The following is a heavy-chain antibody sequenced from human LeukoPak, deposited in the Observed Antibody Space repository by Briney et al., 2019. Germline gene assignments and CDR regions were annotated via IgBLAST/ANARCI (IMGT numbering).Heavy chain of an antibody. V-gene: IGHV3-48*01. CDR2: ISSSSSTI. CDR3: ARDPTLSVEYSSSPRGFDY. Sequence: GGSLRLSCAASGLTFSSYSMNWVRQAPGKGLEWVSYISSSSSTIYYADSVKGRFTISRDNAKNSLYLQMNSLRAEDTAVYYCARDPTLSVEYSSSPRGFDYWGQGTLVTVSS. J-gene: IGHJ4*02. D-gene: IGHD6-6*01. CDR1: GLTFSSYS.